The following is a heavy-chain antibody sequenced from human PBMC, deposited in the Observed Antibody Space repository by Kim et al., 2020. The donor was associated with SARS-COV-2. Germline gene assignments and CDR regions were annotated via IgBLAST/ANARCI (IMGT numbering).Heavy chain of an antibody. CDR3: ARDAPVLRYFEA. Sequence: TSYTPSLKSRISLSVNTSKNQFSLKLSSVTAADTAKYYCARDAPVLRYFEAWGQGTMVTVSS. CDR2: T. D-gene: IGHD3-9*01. J-gene: IGHJ3*01. V-gene: IGHV4-30-2*04.